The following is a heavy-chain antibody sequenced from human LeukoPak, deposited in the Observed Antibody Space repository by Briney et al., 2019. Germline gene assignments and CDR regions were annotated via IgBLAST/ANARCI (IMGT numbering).Heavy chain of an antibody. V-gene: IGHV3-30*02. Sequence: GGSLRLSCAVSGFTFRNYGMHWVRQAPGKGLDWVAFIRYDGINKYYADSVKGRFTIFRDNSKNTLYLQMNSLRAEDTAVYYCARELSAFDYWGQGTLVTVSS. CDR3: ARELSAFDY. CDR2: IRYDGINK. D-gene: IGHD3-3*01. CDR1: GFTFRNYG. J-gene: IGHJ4*02.